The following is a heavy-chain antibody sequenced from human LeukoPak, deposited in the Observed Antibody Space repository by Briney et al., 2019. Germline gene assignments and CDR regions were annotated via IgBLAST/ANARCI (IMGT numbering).Heavy chain of an antibody. CDR3: AREPTIAAGVNGMDV. V-gene: IGHV3-23*01. D-gene: IGHD6-13*01. CDR1: GFTFSSYA. J-gene: IGHJ6*02. CDR2: LSGSGGSS. Sequence: GGSLRLSCAASGFTFSSYAMSWVRQAPGKGLERVSTLSGSGGSSYNADSVKGRFTISRDNSKNTLFLQMNRLRAEDTAIYYCAREPTIAAGVNGMDVWGQGTTVTVSS.